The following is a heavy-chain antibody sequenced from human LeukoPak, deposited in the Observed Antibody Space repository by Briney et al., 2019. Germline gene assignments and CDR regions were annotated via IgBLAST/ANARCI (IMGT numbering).Heavy chain of an antibody. J-gene: IGHJ4*02. V-gene: IGHV4-61*02. CDR1: GGSISSGSYY. D-gene: IGHD3-9*01. CDR2: IYTSGST. CDR3: ARHVRLRYFDWFPKRQNYFDY. Sequence: SETLSLTCTVSGGSISSGSYYWSWIRQPAGKGLEWIGRIYTSGSTNYNPSLKSRVTISVDTSKNQFSLKLSSVTAADTAVYYCARHVRLRYFDWFPKRQNYFDYWGQGTLVTVSS.